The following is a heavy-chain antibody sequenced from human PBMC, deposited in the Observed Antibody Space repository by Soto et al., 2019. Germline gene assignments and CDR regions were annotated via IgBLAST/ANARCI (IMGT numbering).Heavy chain of an antibody. Sequence: QVQLVQSGSEVKKPGASVNVSCKAFGYTFTSYGFSWVRQVPGQGLEWRGWISAFNGDTQYAQTMKGRLTVTTETSTTSVHMELRRLTPADTAVYYCTREAGWQRMVPYDWGQGTLVTVS. CDR2: ISAFNGDT. CDR1: GYTFTSYG. CDR3: TREAGWQRMVPYD. V-gene: IGHV1-18*04. J-gene: IGHJ4*02. D-gene: IGHD6-25*01.